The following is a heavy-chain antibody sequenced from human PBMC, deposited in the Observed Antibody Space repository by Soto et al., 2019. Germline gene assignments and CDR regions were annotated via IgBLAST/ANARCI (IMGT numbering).Heavy chain of an antibody. CDR3: ARGRRLGELSLATDY. J-gene: IGHJ4*02. CDR1: GGTFSSYA. CDR2: IIPIFGTA. Sequence: ASVKVSCKASGGTFSSYAISWVRQAPGQGLEWMGGIIPIFGTANYAQKFQGRVTITADESTSTAYMELSSLRSEDTAVYYCARGRRLGELSLATDYWGQGTLVTVSS. D-gene: IGHD3-16*02. V-gene: IGHV1-69*13.